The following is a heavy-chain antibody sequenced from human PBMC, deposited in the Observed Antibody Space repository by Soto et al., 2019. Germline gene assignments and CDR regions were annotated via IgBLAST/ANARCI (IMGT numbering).Heavy chain of an antibody. CDR3: ARQGSNSGSYSDYFQH. D-gene: IGHD1-26*01. CDR2: IDYSGTT. V-gene: IGHV4-39*01. Sequence: QLQLQESGPGLVKPSETLSLTCTVSGGSISSSTYFWGWIRQPPGKGLEWIGSIDYSGTTYYNTSLRTRATISADTSKNQFSLKLSSVTAADTAVYYCARQGSNSGSYSDYFQHWGQGTLVTVSS. J-gene: IGHJ1*01. CDR1: GGSISSSTYF.